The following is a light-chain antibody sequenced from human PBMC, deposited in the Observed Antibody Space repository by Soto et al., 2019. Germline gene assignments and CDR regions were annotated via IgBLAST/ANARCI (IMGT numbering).Light chain of an antibody. Sequence: DIQMTQSPSTLSASVGDRVTITCRASQSISRWLAWYQQRPGKAPKLLIYKASTLESGVPSRFSGSGSGTEFTLTIESLQPDAFAIYYCQRYNNLWTFGQGTKVEIK. CDR2: KAS. CDR1: QSISRW. CDR3: QRYNNLWT. V-gene: IGKV1-5*03. J-gene: IGKJ1*01.